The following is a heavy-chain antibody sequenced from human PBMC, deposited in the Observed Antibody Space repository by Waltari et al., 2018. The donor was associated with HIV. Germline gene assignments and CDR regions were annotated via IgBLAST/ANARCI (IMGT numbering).Heavy chain of an antibody. V-gene: IGHV1-8*01. CDR1: GYTFTSYD. J-gene: IGHJ6*02. CDR3: ARWYYYGSGSYWSYYYYGMDV. CDR2: MNPNRCNT. D-gene: IGHD3-10*01. Sequence: QVQLVQSGAEVKKPGASVKVSCKASGYTFTSYDINWVRQATGQGLEWMGWMNPNRCNTGYVQKVQGRVTMTRNTSISTAYMELSSLRSEDTAVYYCARWYYYGSGSYWSYYYYGMDVWGQGTTVTVSS.